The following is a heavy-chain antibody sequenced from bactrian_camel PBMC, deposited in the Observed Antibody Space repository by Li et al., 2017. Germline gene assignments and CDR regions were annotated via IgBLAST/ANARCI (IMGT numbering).Heavy chain of an antibody. Sequence: VQLVESGGGSVQPGGSLRLSCAVLPFTVSSSGMTWVRQAPGKGLEWLSSINPGGDRTYYLDSVKGRFTISRDGTRNTLYLQMNSLKPEDTAIYFCAPRWPSTANCDSDLHEYNYWGQGTQVTVS. D-gene: IGHD3*01. V-gene: IGHV3S40*01. J-gene: IGHJ4*01. CDR3: APRWPSTANCDSDLHEYNY. CDR1: PFTVSSSG. CDR2: INPGGDRT.